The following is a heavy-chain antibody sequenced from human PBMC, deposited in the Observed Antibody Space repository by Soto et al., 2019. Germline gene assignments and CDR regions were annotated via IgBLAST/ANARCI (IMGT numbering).Heavy chain of an antibody. CDR2: IIPIFGTA. D-gene: IGHD3-3*01. Sequence: SVKVSWKASGGTFSSYAISWVRQAPGQGLEWMGGIIPIFGTANYAQKFQGRVTITADESTSTAYMELSSLRSEDTAVYYCASSYDFWSGYPTAYGMDVWGQGTTVTVSS. CDR1: GGTFSSYA. CDR3: ASSYDFWSGYPTAYGMDV. V-gene: IGHV1-69*13. J-gene: IGHJ6*02.